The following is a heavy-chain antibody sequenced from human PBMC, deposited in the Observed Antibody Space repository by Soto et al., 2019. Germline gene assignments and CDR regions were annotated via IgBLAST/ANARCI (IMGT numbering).Heavy chain of an antibody. CDR2: IKSKTDGGTT. CDR1: GFTFSNAW. V-gene: IGHV3-15*01. D-gene: IGHD3-22*01. CDR3: TSQKRYYYDSSEVY. Sequence: GGSLRLSCAASGFTFSNAWMSWVRQAPGKGLEWVGRIKSKTDGGTTDYAAPVKGRFTISRDDSKNTLYLQMNSLKTEDTAVYYGTSQKRYYYDSSEVYWGQGTLVTVSS. J-gene: IGHJ4*02.